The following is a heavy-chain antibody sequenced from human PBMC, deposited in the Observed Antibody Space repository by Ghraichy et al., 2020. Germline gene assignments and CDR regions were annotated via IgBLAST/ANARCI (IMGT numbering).Heavy chain of an antibody. J-gene: IGHJ4*02. D-gene: IGHD3-3*01. CDR1: GYSISSGYY. V-gene: IGHV4-38-2*02. CDR2: IYRLGTT. Sequence: SETLSLTCNVSGYSISSGYYWGWIRQPPGKGLEWIGSIYRLGTTYYNPSLKTRVTISVDTSNMQFSLKMRSVTASDTAVYYCARETERNYDFWSGSYRGSPIDYWGQGTLVTVSS. CDR3: ARETERNYDFWSGSYRGSPIDY.